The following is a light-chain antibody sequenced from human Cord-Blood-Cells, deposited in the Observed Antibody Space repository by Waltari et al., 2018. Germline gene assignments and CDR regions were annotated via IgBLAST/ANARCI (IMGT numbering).Light chain of an antibody. CDR3: SSYTSSSTLFV. CDR2: EVS. CDR1: SSDVGGYNY. Sequence: QSALPQPASVSGSHGQSITISCTCTSSDVGGYNYFSWYQQHPGKAPKLMIYEVSNRPSGVSNRFSGSKSGNTASLTISGLQAEDEADYYCSSYTSSSTLFVFGTGTKVTVL. J-gene: IGLJ1*01. V-gene: IGLV2-14*01.